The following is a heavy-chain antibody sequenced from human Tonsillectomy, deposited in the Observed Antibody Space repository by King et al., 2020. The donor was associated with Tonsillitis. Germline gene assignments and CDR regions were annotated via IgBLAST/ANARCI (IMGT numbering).Heavy chain of an antibody. CDR3: AKDCNYYGDYVWAGYYFDY. CDR1: GFMFDNYA. CDR2: ISYDGRNE. V-gene: IGHV3-30*04. D-gene: IGHD4-17*01. J-gene: IGHJ4*02. Sequence: VQLVESGGGVVQPGRSLRLSCAASGFMFDNYALHWVRQAPGKGLEWVAAISYDGRNEYYVESVKGQFTISRDGAMTTLYLQMNSLRAEDTAMYYCAKDCNYYGDYVWAGYYFDYWGQGTLVTVSS.